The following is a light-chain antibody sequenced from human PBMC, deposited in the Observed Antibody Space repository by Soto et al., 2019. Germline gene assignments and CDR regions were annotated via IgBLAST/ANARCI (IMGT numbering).Light chain of an antibody. Sequence: DIQLTQSPSSLSASVGDRVTLAGQASQNINNYLNWYQQKPGRAPKLLIYDASNLEAGVPSRFRGSGSGTDFTFTISRLQPEDIATYYCQQYENLPTFGQGTRLEI. V-gene: IGKV1-33*01. CDR2: DAS. CDR1: QNINNY. J-gene: IGKJ5*01. CDR3: QQYENLPT.